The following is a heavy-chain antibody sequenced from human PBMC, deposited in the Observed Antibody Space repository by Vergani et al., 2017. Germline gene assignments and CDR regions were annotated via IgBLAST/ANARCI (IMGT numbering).Heavy chain of an antibody. Sequence: QVQLVQSGSELKKPGASVKVSCEASGYTFTDYALTWVRQAPGQGLEWMGWINTNTGNPTNAQAFTGRFVFSLDTSVSTAYLQINSLKAEDTAVYYWATADLSDRDRLFDYWGQGTLVTVSS. CDR3: ATADLSDRDRLFDY. D-gene: IGHD3-9*01. CDR1: GYTFTDYA. CDR2: INTNTGNP. J-gene: IGHJ4*02. V-gene: IGHV7-4-1*02.